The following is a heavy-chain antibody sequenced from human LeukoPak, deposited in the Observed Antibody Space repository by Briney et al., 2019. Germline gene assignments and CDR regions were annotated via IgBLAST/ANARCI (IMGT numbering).Heavy chain of an antibody. V-gene: IGHV3-23*01. J-gene: IGHJ3*01. CDR3: AKDPNGDYVGAFDF. D-gene: IGHD4-23*01. CDR2: ITATTRNT. Sequence: GGSLRLSCAGSGFNFNIYAMHWVRQAPGKGLEWVSTITATTRNTSYADSVKGRFTISRDNSKRTLYLQMNSLRVEDTAMYYCAKDPNGDYVGAFDFWGQGTLVSVSS. CDR1: GFNFNIYA.